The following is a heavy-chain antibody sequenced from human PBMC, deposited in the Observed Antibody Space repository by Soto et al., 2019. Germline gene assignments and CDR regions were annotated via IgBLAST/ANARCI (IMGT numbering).Heavy chain of an antibody. CDR3: ARDHLKGSYFALVTFSFGP. J-gene: IGHJ5*02. CDR2: ISYDGSNK. V-gene: IGHV3-30-3*01. Sequence: PGGSLRLSCAASGFTFSSYAMHWVRQAPGKGLEWVAVISYDGSNKYYADSVKGRFTISRDNSKNTLYLQMNSLRAEDTAVYYCARDHLKGSYFALVTFSFGPWGQGTLVTVSS. D-gene: IGHD1-26*01. CDR1: GFTFSSYA.